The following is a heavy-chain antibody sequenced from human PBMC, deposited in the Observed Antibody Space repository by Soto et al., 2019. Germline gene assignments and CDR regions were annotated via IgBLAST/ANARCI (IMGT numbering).Heavy chain of an antibody. D-gene: IGHD5-12*01. CDR1: GFTFSNYS. Sequence: GGSLRLSCAACGFTFSNYSMHWVRQAPGKGLEWVAVISKDGDKKYYADSVKGRFTISRDNSKNTLYLQMNSLRPEDTAVHYCAREWSVANPGYWGQGTQVTVSS. V-gene: IGHV3-30-3*01. CDR3: AREWSVANPGY. J-gene: IGHJ4*02. CDR2: ISKDGDKK.